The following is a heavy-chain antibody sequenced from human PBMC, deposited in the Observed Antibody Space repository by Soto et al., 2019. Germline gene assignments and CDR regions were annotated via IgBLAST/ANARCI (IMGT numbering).Heavy chain of an antibody. J-gene: IGHJ6*02. Sequence: QVQLVESGGGVVQPGRSLRLSCAASGFTFSSYGMHWVRQAPGKGLVWVAVIWYDGSNKYYADSVKGRFTISRDNSKNTLYLQMNSLRAEDTAVYYCASETGTHDYYYYGMDVWGQGTTVTVSS. V-gene: IGHV3-33*01. CDR2: IWYDGSNK. CDR3: ASETGTHDYYYYGMDV. D-gene: IGHD1-7*01. CDR1: GFTFSSYG.